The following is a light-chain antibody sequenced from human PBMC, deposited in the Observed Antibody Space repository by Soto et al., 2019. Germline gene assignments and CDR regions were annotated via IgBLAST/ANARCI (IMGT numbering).Light chain of an antibody. CDR3: QHYRRNTWS. J-gene: IGKJ1*01. Sequence: DLQMTQSPSTLSASVGVRVTITCRASQSVGTWVAWYQQKPGKAPKLLIYGASNLESGVPSRFSGSGSGTEFTLTITTLQPDDFATYFCQHYRRNTWSFGPGTKVDIK. V-gene: IGKV1-5*01. CDR1: QSVGTW. CDR2: GAS.